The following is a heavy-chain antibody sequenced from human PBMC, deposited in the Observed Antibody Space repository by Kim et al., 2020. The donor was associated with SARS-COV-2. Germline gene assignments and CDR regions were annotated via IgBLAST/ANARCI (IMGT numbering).Heavy chain of an antibody. CDR1: GGTFSSYA. D-gene: IGHD3-3*01. Sequence: SVKVSCKASGGTFSSYAISWVRQAPGQGLEWMGGIIPIFGTANYAQKFQGRVTITADESTSTAYMELSSLRSEDTAVYYCARERETQEGPPYAIFGVVTPYYYYYGMDVWGQGTTVTVSS. CDR3: ARERETQEGPPYAIFGVVTPYYYYYGMDV. CDR2: IIPIFGTA. J-gene: IGHJ6*02. V-gene: IGHV1-69*13.